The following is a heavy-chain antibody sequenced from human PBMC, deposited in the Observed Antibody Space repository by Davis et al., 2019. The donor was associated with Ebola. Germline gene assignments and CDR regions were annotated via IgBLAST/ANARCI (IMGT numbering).Heavy chain of an antibody. CDR3: AIPDCSGANCYSVYIKN. D-gene: IGHD2-15*01. Sequence: GGSLRLSCAASGFNFRSYGMHWVRQAPDKGLAWVAVIWYDGSRKYYGDSVKGRFTISRDNSNNLLYLQMNSLRAEDTAVYYCAIPDCSGANCYSVYIKNWGQGTLVTVSS. J-gene: IGHJ4*02. V-gene: IGHV3-33*01. CDR2: IWYDGSRK. CDR1: GFNFRSYG.